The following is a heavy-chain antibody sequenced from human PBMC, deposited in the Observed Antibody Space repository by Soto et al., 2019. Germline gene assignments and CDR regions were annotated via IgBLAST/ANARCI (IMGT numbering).Heavy chain of an antibody. V-gene: IGHV3-21*01. CDR2: ISSSSAYI. J-gene: IGHJ4*02. CDR1: GFTFSLYS. CDR3: VRARATDSRPDY. D-gene: IGHD3-22*01. Sequence: EVQLVESGGGLVKPGGSLRLSCAASGFTFSLYSMIWVRQTPGKGLEWVSSISSSSAYIYSADSLKGRFTISRDNDKNSLYLQMNSLRAEDTAVYYCVRARATDSRPDYWGQGTLVTVSS.